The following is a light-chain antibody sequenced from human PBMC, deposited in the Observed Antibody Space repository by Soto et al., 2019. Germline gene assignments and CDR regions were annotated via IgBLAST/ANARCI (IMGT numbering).Light chain of an antibody. J-gene: IGLJ3*02. CDR1: RGHSSYA. CDR2: LNSDGSH. CDR3: QTWGTGILV. V-gene: IGLV4-69*01. Sequence: TQSPYAFTSLGAWSKLSCAPIRGHSSYAIAWHQQQPEKGPRALMKLNSDGSHTRGDGIPDRFSGSSSGAERYLTISSLQSEDEADYYCQTWGTGILVFGGGTKVTVL.